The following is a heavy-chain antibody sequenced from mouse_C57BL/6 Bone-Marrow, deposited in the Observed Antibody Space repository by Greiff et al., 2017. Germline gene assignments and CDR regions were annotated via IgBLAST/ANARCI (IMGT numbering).Heavy chain of an antibody. CDR1: GFNIKDDY. Sequence: VQLQQSEAELVRPGASVKLSCTASGFNIKDDYMHWVKQRPEQGLEWIGWIDPENGDTEYASKFQGKATITADTSSNTAYLQLSSLTSEDTAVYYCTTCYGSSYWYFDVWGTGTTVTVSS. J-gene: IGHJ1*03. CDR3: TTCYGSSYWYFDV. V-gene: IGHV14-4*01. CDR2: IDPENGDT. D-gene: IGHD1-1*01.